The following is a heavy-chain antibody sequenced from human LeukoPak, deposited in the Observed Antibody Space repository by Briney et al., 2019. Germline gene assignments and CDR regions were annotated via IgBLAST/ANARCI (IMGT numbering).Heavy chain of an antibody. V-gene: IGHV3-23*01. CDR3: VRGGFYRYSGTSGDY. CDR2: ISGSGGST. Sequence: GGSLRLSCAASRFTLSTYAMSWVRQAPGKGLEWVSAISGSGGSTYYADSVKGRFTISRDNSKNTLYLQMNSLRAEDTAVYYCVRGGFYRYSGTSGDYWGQGSQVTVSS. J-gene: IGHJ4*02. CDR1: RFTLSTYA. D-gene: IGHD1-26*01.